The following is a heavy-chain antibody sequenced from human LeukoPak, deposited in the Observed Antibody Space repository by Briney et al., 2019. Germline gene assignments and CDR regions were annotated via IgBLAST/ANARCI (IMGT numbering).Heavy chain of an antibody. V-gene: IGHV4-59*01. J-gene: IGHJ5*02. D-gene: IGHD3-10*01. CDR3: ARGHDFYGSGRQSWFDP. CDR1: RGSISPYY. CDR2: IYYSGST. Sequence: PSETLSLTCTVSRGSISPYYWTWIRQPPGKGLEWIGYIYYSGSTNYNPSLKSRITISVDTSKNQFSLKLSSVTAADTAVYYCARGHDFYGSGRQSWFDPWGQGILVTVSS.